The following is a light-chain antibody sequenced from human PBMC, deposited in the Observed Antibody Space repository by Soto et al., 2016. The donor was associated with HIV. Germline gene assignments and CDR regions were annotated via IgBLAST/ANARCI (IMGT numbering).Light chain of an antibody. CDR1: QSISTY. CDR2: GAS. CDR3: QQYNTPPWT. J-gene: IGKJ1*01. V-gene: IGKV1-39*01. Sequence: DIQMTQSPSSLSAPVGDRVTITCRASQSISTYLNWYQQKPGKAPKLLIYGASTLQSGVPSRFSGVGFGTDFTLTISTLQPEDSAIYYCQQYNTPPWTFGQGTKVEI.